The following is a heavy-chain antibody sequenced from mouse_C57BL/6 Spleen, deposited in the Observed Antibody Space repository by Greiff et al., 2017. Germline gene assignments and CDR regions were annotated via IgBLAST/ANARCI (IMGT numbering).Heavy chain of an antibody. CDR1: GYTFTSYW. CDR3: ARSGGYDLFAY. Sequence: VQLQQPGAELVMPGASVKLSCKASGYTFTSYWMHWVKQRPGQGLEWIGEIDPSDSYSNYNQKFKGKSTLTVDKSSSTAYMQLSSLTSEDSAVYYCARSGGYDLFAYWGQGTLVTVSA. V-gene: IGHV1-69*01. J-gene: IGHJ3*01. CDR2: IDPSDSYS. D-gene: IGHD2-2*01.